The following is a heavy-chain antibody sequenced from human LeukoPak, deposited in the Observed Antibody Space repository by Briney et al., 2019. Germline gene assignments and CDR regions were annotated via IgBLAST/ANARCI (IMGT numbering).Heavy chain of an antibody. CDR2: IYSGGST. V-gene: IGHV3-66*01. D-gene: IGHD3-3*01. Sequence: GGSLRLSCAASGFTVSSNYMSWVRQAPGKGLEWVSVIYSGGSTYYADSVKGRFTISRDNSKNTLYLQMNSLRAEDTAVYYCARSFWSGYYDYFDHWGQGTLVTVSS. CDR1: GFTVSSNY. CDR3: ARSFWSGYYDYFDH. J-gene: IGHJ4*02.